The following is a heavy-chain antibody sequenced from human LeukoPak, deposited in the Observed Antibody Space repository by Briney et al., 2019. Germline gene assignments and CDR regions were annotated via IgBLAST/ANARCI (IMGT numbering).Heavy chain of an antibody. Sequence: GGSLRLSCAASGFTFSSYSMNWVRQAPGKGLEWVSSISSSSSYIYYADSVKGRFTISRDNAENSLYLQMNSLRAEDTAVYYCARSHSSGYCFDYWGQGTLVTVSS. CDR3: ARSHSSGYCFDY. J-gene: IGHJ4*02. CDR2: ISSSSSYI. V-gene: IGHV3-21*01. CDR1: GFTFSSYS. D-gene: IGHD3-22*01.